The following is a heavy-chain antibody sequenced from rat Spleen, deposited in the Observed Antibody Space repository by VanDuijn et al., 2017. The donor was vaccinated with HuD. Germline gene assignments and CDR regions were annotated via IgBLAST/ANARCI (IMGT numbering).Heavy chain of an antibody. D-gene: IGHD1-6*01. V-gene: IGHV5S23*01. J-gene: IGHJ2*01. CDR3: ARQDYVYYRY. CDR2: ITNSGGST. Sequence: EVQLVESGGGLVQPGRSLKLSCAASGFTFSNYYMAWVRQAPTKGLEWVASITNSGGSTYYRDSVKGRFTISRDNAKSTLYLQMDSLRSEDTATYYCARQDYVYYRYWGQGVMVTVSS. CDR1: GFTFSNYY.